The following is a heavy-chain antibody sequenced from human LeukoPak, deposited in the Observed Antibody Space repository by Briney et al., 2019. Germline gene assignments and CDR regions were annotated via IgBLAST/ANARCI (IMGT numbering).Heavy chain of an antibody. D-gene: IGHD4-17*01. CDR1: GGSISSGFYY. J-gene: IGHJ3*02. CDR2: IYYSGST. Sequence: PSETLSLTCTVSGGSISSGFYYWGWIRQPPGKGLEWIGSIYYSGSTYYNPSLKSRVTISVDTSKNQFSLKLSSVTAADTAVYYCARLSGNYGVGAFNIWGQGTMVTVSS. V-gene: IGHV4-39*07. CDR3: ARLSGNYGVGAFNI.